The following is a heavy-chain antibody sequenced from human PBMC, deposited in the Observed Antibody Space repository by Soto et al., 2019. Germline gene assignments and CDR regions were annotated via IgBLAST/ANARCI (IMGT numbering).Heavy chain of an antibody. CDR2: IYSNGST. J-gene: IGHJ4*02. CDR1: GGSISNYY. V-gene: IGHV4-59*01. Sequence: PSETLSLTCTVSGGSISNYYWNWIRQSPGKGLEWIGYIYSNGSTHYNPSLQNRVTISIDTSKNQVSLKVNSVTAADTAVYYCARDHPHSYGVYYFDYWGQGTPVTVS. D-gene: IGHD5-18*01. CDR3: ARDHPHSYGVYYFDY.